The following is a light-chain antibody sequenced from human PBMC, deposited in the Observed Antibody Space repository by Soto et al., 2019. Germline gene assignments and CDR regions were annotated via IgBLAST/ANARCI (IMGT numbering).Light chain of an antibody. CDR2: GVS. CDR1: ASDIGNYNY. Sequence: QSALTQPASVSGFPGQSVTISCTGTASDIGNYNYVSWYPVHPGKAAKLLIYGVSNRPSGASNRFSGSKYGNAASLTIAGLQPEDEADYYCYSYSAYTPLRVLGGGTKLTVL. V-gene: IGLV2-14*01. J-gene: IGLJ3*02. CDR3: YSYSAYTPLRV.